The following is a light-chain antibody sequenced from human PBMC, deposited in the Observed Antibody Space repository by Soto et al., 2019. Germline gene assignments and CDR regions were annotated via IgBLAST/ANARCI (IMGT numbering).Light chain of an antibody. Sequence: DIPITQSPSTLSAFVGDRVTITCRASQFISNSLAWYQQKPGKAPKLLIYKASSLESGVPSRFSGSASGTEFTLTISSLQPDDFATYYCQHYNSYLETFGQGTKVEIK. J-gene: IGKJ1*01. CDR1: QFISNS. V-gene: IGKV1-5*03. CDR3: QHYNSYLET. CDR2: KAS.